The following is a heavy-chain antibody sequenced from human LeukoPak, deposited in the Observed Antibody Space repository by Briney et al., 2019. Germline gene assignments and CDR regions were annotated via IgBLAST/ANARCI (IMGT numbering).Heavy chain of an antibody. V-gene: IGHV3-11*04. CDR3: ARADSNIAARRIGFDY. Sequence: GGSLRLSCVASGFTFSDYYMTWIRQAPGKGLEWVSYITSAGTIYNADSVKGRFTISRDNAKNSLYLQMNSLGAEDTALYYCARADSNIAARRIGFDYWGQGTLVTVSS. D-gene: IGHD6-6*01. CDR1: GFTFSDYY. J-gene: IGHJ4*02. CDR2: ITSAGTI.